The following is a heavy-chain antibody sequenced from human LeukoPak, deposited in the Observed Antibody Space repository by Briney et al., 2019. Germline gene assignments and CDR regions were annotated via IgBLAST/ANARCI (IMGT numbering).Heavy chain of an antibody. CDR2: IIPILGIA. V-gene: IGHV1-69*04. Sequence: SVKVSCKASGGTFSSYAISWVRQAPGQGLEWMGRIIPILGIANYAQKFRGRVTITADKSTSTAYMELSSLRSEDTAVYYCARGSTRTITMITFFDYWGQGTLVTVSS. D-gene: IGHD3-22*01. J-gene: IGHJ4*02. CDR1: GGTFSSYA. CDR3: ARGSTRTITMITFFDY.